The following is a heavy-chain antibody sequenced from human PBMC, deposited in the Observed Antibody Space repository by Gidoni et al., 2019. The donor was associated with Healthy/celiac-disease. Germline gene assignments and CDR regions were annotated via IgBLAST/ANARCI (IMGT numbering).Heavy chain of an antibody. D-gene: IGHD6-13*01. CDR1: GFTFSSSE. CDR3: ARGGEIGAAAGTWAFDI. CDR2: ISSSGSTI. J-gene: IGHJ3*02. Sequence: EVQLVESGGGLVQPGGSLRLSCAASGFTFSSSEMNWVRQAPGKGLEWVSYISSSGSTIYYADSVKGRFTISRDNAKNSLYLQMNSLRAEDTAVYYCARGGEIGAAAGTWAFDIWGQGTMVTVSS. V-gene: IGHV3-48*03.